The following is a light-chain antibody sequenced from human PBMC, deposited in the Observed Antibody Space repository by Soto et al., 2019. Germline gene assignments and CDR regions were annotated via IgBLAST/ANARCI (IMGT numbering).Light chain of an antibody. V-gene: IGLV2-14*01. CDR2: EVS. J-gene: IGLJ1*01. Sequence: QSVLTQPASVSGSPGQSIIISCTGTSSDVGSYDYVSWYQQPPGKVPKLLIHEVSYRPSGVSNRFSGSKSGNTASLTISGLQAEDEAEYYCSSYTSSSSFVFGTGTKVTVL. CDR3: SSYTSSSSFV. CDR1: SSDVGSYDY.